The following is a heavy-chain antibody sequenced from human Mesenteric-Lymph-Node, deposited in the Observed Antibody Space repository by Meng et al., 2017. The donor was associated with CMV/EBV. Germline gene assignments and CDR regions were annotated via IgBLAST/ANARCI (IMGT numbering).Heavy chain of an antibody. CDR3: AKVDSGSWYRGFFDY. Sequence: GESLKISCAASGFTFSNFAMSWVRQAPGKGLEWVSPITASGGSTYYADSVKGRFTISRDNSKNTLYLQMNRLRAEDTAVYYCAKVDSGSWYRGFFDYWGQETLVTVSS. J-gene: IGHJ4*02. V-gene: IGHV3-23*01. D-gene: IGHD6-13*01. CDR2: ITASGGST. CDR1: GFTFSNFA.